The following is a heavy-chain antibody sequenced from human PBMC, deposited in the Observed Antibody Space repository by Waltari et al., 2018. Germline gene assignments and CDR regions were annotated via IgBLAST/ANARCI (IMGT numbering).Heavy chain of an antibody. Sequence: QVQLQESGPGLVTPSETLSLTCKVSGYPISSNYYWAWIRQPPGKGPEWIGTIYHTGNSYYNPSLKSRVTISVDTSKNQFSLNLNSVTAADTAVYYCARGAYHDFWSGNYPYNWFDPWGQGILVTVSS. J-gene: IGHJ5*02. CDR2: IYHTGNS. D-gene: IGHD3-3*01. CDR3: ARGAYHDFWSGNYPYNWFDP. V-gene: IGHV4-38-2*02. CDR1: GYPISSNYY.